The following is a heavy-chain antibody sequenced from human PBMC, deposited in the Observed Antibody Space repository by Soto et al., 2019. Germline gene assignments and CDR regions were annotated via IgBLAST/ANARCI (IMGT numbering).Heavy chain of an antibody. Sequence: QVQLVQSGAEVKEPGSSVNVSCKTSGGTFGNTAVTWVRQVPGQGLEWIGGIVPLFGTANYAQKFRGRVMITADESTSKAYMDLSSLRSDDTAISYCARDGDPGYSFWSRPLGGGRFDPWGPGPLVTVSS. CDR1: GGTFGNTA. CDR2: IVPLFGTA. J-gene: IGHJ5*02. V-gene: IGHV1-69*12. CDR3: ARDGDPGYSFWSRPLGGGRFDP. D-gene: IGHD3-3*01.